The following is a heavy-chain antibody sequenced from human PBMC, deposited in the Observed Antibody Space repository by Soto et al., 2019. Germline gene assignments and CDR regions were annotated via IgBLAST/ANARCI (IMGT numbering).Heavy chain of an antibody. CDR3: ASANYDFWSGYYSYYFDY. D-gene: IGHD3-3*01. CDR2: IYYSGST. V-gene: IGHV4-39*01. J-gene: IGHJ4*02. CDR1: GGSISSSSYY. Sequence: PSETLSLTCTVSGGSISSSSYYWGWIRQPPGKGLEWIGSIYYSGSTYYNPSLKSRVTISVDTSKNQFSLKLSSVTAADTAVYYCASANYDFWSGYYSYYFDYWGQGTLVTVSS.